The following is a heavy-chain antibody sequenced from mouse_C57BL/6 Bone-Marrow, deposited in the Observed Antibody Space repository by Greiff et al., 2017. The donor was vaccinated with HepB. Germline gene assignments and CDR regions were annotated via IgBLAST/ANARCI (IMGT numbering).Heavy chain of an antibody. CDR3: AGDSGLLHNAY. V-gene: IGHV12-3*01. J-gene: IGHJ3*01. CDR2: ITHSGET. Sequence: QVQLQQSGPGLVKPSQSLFLTCSITGFPITSGYYWIWIRQSPGKPLEWMGYITHSGETFYNPSLQSPISITRETSKNQFFLQLNSVTTEDTAMYYCAGDSGLLHNAYWGQGTLVTVSA. D-gene: IGHD2-3*01. CDR1: GFPITSGYY.